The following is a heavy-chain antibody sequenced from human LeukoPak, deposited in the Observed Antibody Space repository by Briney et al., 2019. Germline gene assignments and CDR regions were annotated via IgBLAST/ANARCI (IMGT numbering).Heavy chain of an antibody. D-gene: IGHD6-6*01. Sequence: GGSLRLSCAASGFTLSSYVMHWVRQAPGKGLEWVAVISYDESNKYYADSVKGRFSISRDNAKNTLYLQMNSLRAEDTAVYYCARGLSGYASSLGYWGQGTLVTVSA. V-gene: IGHV3-30*04. CDR1: GFTLSSYV. CDR3: ARGLSGYASSLGY. CDR2: ISYDESNK. J-gene: IGHJ4*02.